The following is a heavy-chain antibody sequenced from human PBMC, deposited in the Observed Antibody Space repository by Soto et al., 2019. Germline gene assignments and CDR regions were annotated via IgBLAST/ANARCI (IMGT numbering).Heavy chain of an antibody. V-gene: IGHV4-34*01. D-gene: IGHD3-22*01. CDR2: INHSGST. J-gene: IGHJ4*02. CDR1: GGSFSGYY. Sequence: SETLSLTCAVYGGSFSGYYWSWIRQPPGKGLEWIGEINHSGSTNYNPSLKSRVTISVDTSKNQFSLKLSSVTAADTAVYYCARGLVYYYDSSGYYLQGFDYWGQGTLVTSPQ. CDR3: ARGLVYYYDSSGYYLQGFDY.